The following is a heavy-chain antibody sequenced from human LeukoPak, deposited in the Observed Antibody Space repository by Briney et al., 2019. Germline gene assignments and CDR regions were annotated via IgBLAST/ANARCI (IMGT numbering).Heavy chain of an antibody. V-gene: IGHV4-4*02. Sequence: PSETLSLTCAVSGGSSSSSNWWSWVRQPPGKGLEWIGEIYHSGSTNYNPSLKGRVTISVDKSKNQFSLELSSVTAADTAVYYCATTYGSGSYYFDYWGQGTLVTVSS. CDR1: GGSSSSSNW. CDR3: ATTYGSGSYYFDY. D-gene: IGHD3-10*01. J-gene: IGHJ4*02. CDR2: IYHSGST.